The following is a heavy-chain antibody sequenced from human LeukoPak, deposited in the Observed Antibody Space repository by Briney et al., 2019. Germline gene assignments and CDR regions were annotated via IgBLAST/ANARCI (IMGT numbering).Heavy chain of an antibody. CDR2: INPSGGST. V-gene: IGHV1-46*01. CDR3: ARIEGIAVAGTEGAFDY. D-gene: IGHD6-19*01. CDR1: GYTFTSYY. Sequence: ASVNVSCKASGYTFTSYYMHWVRQAPGQGLEWMGIINPSGGSTSYAQKFQGRVTMTRDTSTSTVYMELSSLRSEDTAVYYCARIEGIAVAGTEGAFDYWGQGTLVTVSS. J-gene: IGHJ4*02.